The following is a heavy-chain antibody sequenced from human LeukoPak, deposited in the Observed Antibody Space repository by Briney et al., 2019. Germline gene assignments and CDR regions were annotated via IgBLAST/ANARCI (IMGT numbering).Heavy chain of an antibody. CDR2: ISWNSGSI. CDR3: ARDLADYVWGSYRPVDI. D-gene: IGHD3-16*02. CDR1: GFTFDDYA. Sequence: GGSLRLSCAASGFTFDDYAMHWVRQAPGKGLEWVSGISWNSGSIGYADSVKGRFTISRDNAKNSLYLQMNSLRAEDTAVYYCARDLADYVWGSYRPVDIWGQGTLVTVSS. J-gene: IGHJ4*02. V-gene: IGHV3-9*01.